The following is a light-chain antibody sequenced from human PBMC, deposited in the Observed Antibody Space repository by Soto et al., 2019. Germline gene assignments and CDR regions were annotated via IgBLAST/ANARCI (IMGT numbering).Light chain of an antibody. CDR2: DSS. Sequence: EIVLTQSPATLSLSPGESATLSCRASQIGGTYFAWYQQKPGQAPRLLIYDSSNRATGIPARFSGSGSGTDFTLTISSLEPEDFAVYYCQQRSDWPSTFGGGTKVEIK. J-gene: IGKJ4*01. CDR1: QIGGTY. V-gene: IGKV3-11*01. CDR3: QQRSDWPST.